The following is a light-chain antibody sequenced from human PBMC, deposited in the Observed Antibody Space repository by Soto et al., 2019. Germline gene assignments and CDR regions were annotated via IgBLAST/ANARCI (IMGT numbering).Light chain of an antibody. CDR2: DPS. Sequence: EIVLTQSPGTLSFSPGERATLSCRASQSISNNSLAWYQQTPGQAPRLLIYDPSNRAAGIPDRFSGSGSGTFFTLTMRRLEPEDFGVYHCQQDRGSPRTLGQRTKVEIK. CDR1: QSISNNS. V-gene: IGKV3-20*01. J-gene: IGKJ1*01. CDR3: QQDRGSPRT.